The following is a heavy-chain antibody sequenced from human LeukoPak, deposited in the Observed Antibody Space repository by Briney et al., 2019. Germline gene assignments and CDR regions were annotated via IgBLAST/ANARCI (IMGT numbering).Heavy chain of an antibody. CDR1: GFTFSTYW. V-gene: IGHV3-7*01. CDR2: IRHDGSEK. CDR3: ARYRGAVQTMGSNFDY. J-gene: IGHJ4*02. D-gene: IGHD6-19*01. Sequence: GGSLRLSCGASGFTFSTYWMTWVRQAPGKGLQWVANIRHDGSEKNYVDSVKGRFTISRDNAKNSLYLEMNSLRAEDTAVYYCARYRGAVQTMGSNFDYWGQGTLVTVSS.